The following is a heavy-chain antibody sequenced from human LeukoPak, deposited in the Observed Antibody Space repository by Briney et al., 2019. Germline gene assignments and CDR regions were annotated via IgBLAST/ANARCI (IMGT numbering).Heavy chain of an antibody. V-gene: IGHV3-30*02. J-gene: IGHJ4*02. Sequence: GGSLRLSCAASGFTFSSYGMHWVRQAPGKGVEWVAFIWYDGTNKYYADSVKGRFTISRDTSKNTLYLQMNSLRTEDTAVYYCAKDLGSSGCFDYWGQGTLVTVSS. CDR2: IWYDGTNK. CDR1: GFTFSSYG. CDR3: AKDLGSSGCFDY. D-gene: IGHD6-19*01.